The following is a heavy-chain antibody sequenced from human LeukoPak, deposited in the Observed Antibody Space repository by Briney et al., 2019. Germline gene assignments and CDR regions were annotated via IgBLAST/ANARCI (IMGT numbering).Heavy chain of an antibody. CDR3: ASAPYSSSFPYYFDY. CDR2: ISYDGSNK. J-gene: IGHJ4*02. D-gene: IGHD6-6*01. CDR1: GFTVSSNY. V-gene: IGHV3-30-3*01. Sequence: PGGSLRLSCAASGFTVSSNYMSWVRQAPGKGLEWVAVISYDGSNKYYADSVKGRFTISGDNSKNTLYLQMNSLRAEDTAVYYCASAPYSSSFPYYFDYWGQGTLVTVSS.